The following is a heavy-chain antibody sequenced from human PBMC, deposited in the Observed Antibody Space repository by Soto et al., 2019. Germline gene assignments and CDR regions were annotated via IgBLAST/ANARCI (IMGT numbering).Heavy chain of an antibody. CDR3: ARAPYSRWYYCDY. D-gene: IGHD2-15*01. V-gene: IGHV3-33*01. Sequence: QVQLVESGGGVVQPGRSLRLSCATSGFTFSSYGMHWVRQAPGKGLEWVAVIWYDGSNKYYADSVKGRFTISRDNSKNTLYLQMNSLRAEDTAVYYCARAPYSRWYYCDYWGQGTLVTVSS. J-gene: IGHJ4*02. CDR2: IWYDGSNK. CDR1: GFTFSSYG.